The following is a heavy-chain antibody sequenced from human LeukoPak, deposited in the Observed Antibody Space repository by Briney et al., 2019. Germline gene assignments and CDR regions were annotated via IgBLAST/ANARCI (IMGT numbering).Heavy chain of an antibody. J-gene: IGHJ4*02. V-gene: IGHV4-59*08. CDR3: ARLYSSGSYYFDY. D-gene: IGHD6-19*01. Sequence: PSETLSLTCTVSGGSISSYYWSWIRQPPGKGLEWIGYINYSGSTNYNPSLKSRVTISVDTSKNQFSLKLSSVTAADTAVYHCARLYSSGSYYFDYWGQGTLVPVSS. CDR2: INYSGST. CDR1: GGSISSYY.